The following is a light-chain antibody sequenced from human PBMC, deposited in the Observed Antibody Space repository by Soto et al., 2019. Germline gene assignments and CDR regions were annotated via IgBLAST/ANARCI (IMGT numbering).Light chain of an antibody. CDR3: QQSYSTPHT. CDR1: QSISSY. V-gene: IGKV1-39*01. Sequence: DIQMTQSPSSLSASVGDRVTITFPASQSISSYLNWYQQKPGKAPKLLIYAASSLQSGVPSRFSGSGSGTDFTLTISSLQPEDFATYYCQQSYSTPHTFGQGTKLEIK. CDR2: AAS. J-gene: IGKJ2*01.